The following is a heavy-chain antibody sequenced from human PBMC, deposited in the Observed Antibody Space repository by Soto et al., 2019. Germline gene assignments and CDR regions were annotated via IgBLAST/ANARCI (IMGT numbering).Heavy chain of an antibody. CDR1: GFTFSGHT. CDR2: VSRSSSHI. V-gene: IGHV3-21*01. J-gene: IGHJ4*02. CDR3: ARCMGFDGSGYAFFDS. D-gene: IGHD3-10*01. Sequence: EVQLVESGGGLVKPGGSLRLSCAASGFTFSGHTINWVRQAPGKGLEWVSSVSRSSSHIYYADSVKGRFTVSRDNAEKSLYLQMNRLRGEDTAIYYCARCMGFDGSGYAFFDSWGQGTLVTVSS.